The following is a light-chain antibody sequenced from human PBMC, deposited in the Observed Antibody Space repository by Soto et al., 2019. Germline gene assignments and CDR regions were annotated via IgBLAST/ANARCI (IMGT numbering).Light chain of an antibody. CDR3: QEDGSSSAWT. V-gene: IGKV3-20*01. CDR2: GAS. CDR1: QSTNS. J-gene: IGKJ1*01. Sequence: ETVLTQSPGTLSLSPGERATLSCRASQSTNSIAWYQQKPGQAPRLLMYGASTRATGILDRFRGSGSVTVFSLTVSRLEADDFAVYYCQEDGSSSAWTFGQGTMVEIK.